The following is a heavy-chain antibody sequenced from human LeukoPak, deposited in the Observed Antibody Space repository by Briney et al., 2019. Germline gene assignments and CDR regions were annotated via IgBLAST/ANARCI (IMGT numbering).Heavy chain of an antibody. CDR1: GGSISSSSYY. V-gene: IGHV4-39*01. J-gene: IGHJ5*02. CDR3: VGSSGWYRWFDP. CDR2: ICYSGST. Sequence: SETLSLTCTVSGGSISSSSYYWGWIRQPPGKGLEWIGSICYSGSTYYNPSLKSRVTISVDTSKNQFSLKLSSVTAADTAVYYCVGSSGWYRWFDPWGQGTLVTVSS. D-gene: IGHD6-19*01.